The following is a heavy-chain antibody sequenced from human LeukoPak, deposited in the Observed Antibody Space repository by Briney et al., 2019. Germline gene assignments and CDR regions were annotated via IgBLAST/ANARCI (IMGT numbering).Heavy chain of an antibody. CDR1: GGSISSGGYS. Sequence: SETLSLTCAVSGGSISSGGYSWSWIRQPPGKGLEWIGYIYYNGNTNYSPSLKSRVTMSVDTSKNLFSLEVSSVTAADTAVYYCARGRSNYYGMDVWGQGTTVTVSS. V-gene: IGHV4-61*08. D-gene: IGHD1-26*01. CDR3: ARGRSNYYGMDV. CDR2: IYYNGNT. J-gene: IGHJ6*02.